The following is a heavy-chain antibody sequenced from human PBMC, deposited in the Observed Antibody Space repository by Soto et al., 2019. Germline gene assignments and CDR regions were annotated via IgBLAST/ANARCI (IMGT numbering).Heavy chain of an antibody. CDR3: ARDHRTGRNWFDP. D-gene: IGHD1-1*01. V-gene: IGHV4-31*03. CDR1: GGSISSGGYY. CDR2: IYYSGST. Sequence: SETLSLTCTVSGGSISSGGYYWSWIRQHPGKGLEWIGYIYYSGSTYYNPSLKSRVTISVDTSKNQFSLKLSSVTAADTAVYYCARDHRTGRNWFDPWGQGTLVTVSS. J-gene: IGHJ5*02.